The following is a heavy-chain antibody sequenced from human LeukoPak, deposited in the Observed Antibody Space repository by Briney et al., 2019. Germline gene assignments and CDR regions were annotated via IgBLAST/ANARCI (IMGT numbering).Heavy chain of an antibody. CDR2: IYYSGST. D-gene: IGHD4-23*01. J-gene: IGHJ3*02. CDR1: GGSISSYY. V-gene: IGHV4-59*01. CDR3: ARHQRGNSDAFDI. Sequence: SETLSPTCTVSGGSISSYYWSWIRQPPGKGLEWIGYIYYSGSTNYNPSLKSQVTISVDTAKNQFSLKLSSVTAADTAVYDCARHQRGNSDAFDIWGQGTMVRVSS.